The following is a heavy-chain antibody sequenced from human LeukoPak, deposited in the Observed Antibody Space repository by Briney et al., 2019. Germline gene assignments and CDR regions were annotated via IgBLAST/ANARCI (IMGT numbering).Heavy chain of an antibody. D-gene: IGHD3-10*01. CDR2: KKQDGSEK. Sequence: GSLRLSCTASGFTFSHYSMNWVRQAPGKGLGWVANKKQDGSEKYYVDSVKRRFTISRDNAKNSLYLQMNSLRAEDTAVYYCARDRHYYGSGEYFDYWGQGTLVTVSS. CDR3: ARDRHYYGSGEYFDY. V-gene: IGHV3-7*01. J-gene: IGHJ4*02. CDR1: GFTFSHYS.